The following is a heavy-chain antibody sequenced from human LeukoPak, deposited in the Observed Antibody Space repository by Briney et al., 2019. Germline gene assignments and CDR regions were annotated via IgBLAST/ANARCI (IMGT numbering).Heavy chain of an antibody. CDR3: ARDVGGSIRGAVAGWDY. V-gene: IGHV1-18*01. D-gene: IGHD6-19*01. J-gene: IGHJ4*02. CDR1: GYTFANYG. CDR2: GTPYNGNT. Sequence: ASVKVSCKASGYTFANYGISWARQAPGQGLEWLGWGTPYNGNTKYAQKVQGRVTMTTDTSTNTAYMELTTLRSDDTAVYYCARDVGGSIRGAVAGWDYWGQGTPVTVSS.